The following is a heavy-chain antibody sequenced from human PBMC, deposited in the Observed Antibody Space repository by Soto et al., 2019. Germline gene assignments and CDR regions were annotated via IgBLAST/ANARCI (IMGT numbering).Heavy chain of an antibody. J-gene: IGHJ4*02. CDR3: ARGMDNNKVGW. D-gene: IGHD1-1*01. CDR2: IFSSGST. V-gene: IGHV4-61*08. Sequence: QVQLQESGPGLVKPSETLSLTCTVSGDSVSRADSSWSWIRQPPGKGLEWIGYIFSSGSTEYNPDLRGRVIISVDTSKNQVSLKLSTVTAADTAVYFCARGMDNNKVGWWGQGTLVTVSA. CDR1: GDSVSRADSS.